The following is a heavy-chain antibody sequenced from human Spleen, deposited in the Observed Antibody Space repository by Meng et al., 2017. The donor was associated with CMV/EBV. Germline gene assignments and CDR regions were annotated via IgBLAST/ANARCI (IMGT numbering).Heavy chain of an antibody. D-gene: IGHD1-26*01. CDR2: THYDESNK. J-gene: IGHJ6*02. Sequence: GGSLRLSCTASGFYFSDYGMHWVRQAPGKGLEWLTFTHYDESNKYYTDSVKGRFTISRDNSKKTLYLQMNSLRAEDTAVYYCARSYNGKYYPPYYYYYYGMDVWGQGTTVTVSS. CDR3: ARSYNGKYYPPYYYYYYGMDV. CDR1: GFYFSDYG. V-gene: IGHV3-30*02.